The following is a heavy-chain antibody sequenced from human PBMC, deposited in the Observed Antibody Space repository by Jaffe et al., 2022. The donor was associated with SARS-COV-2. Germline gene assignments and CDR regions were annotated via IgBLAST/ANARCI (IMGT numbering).Heavy chain of an antibody. D-gene: IGHD3-9*01. CDR3: VRSGYEPLTGPTWFDP. CDR2: VFSSGST. V-gene: IGHV4-61*08. J-gene: IGHJ5*02. Sequence: QVHLQESGPGLVKSSETLSLTCTVSGGSVSSGDYYWSWIRQPPGKGLEWIGYVFSSGSTYYIPSLKSRVTISQDTFKNQFSLKLTSVTAADTAVYYCVRSGYEPLTGPTWFDPWGQGTLVTVSS. CDR1: GGSVSSGDYY.